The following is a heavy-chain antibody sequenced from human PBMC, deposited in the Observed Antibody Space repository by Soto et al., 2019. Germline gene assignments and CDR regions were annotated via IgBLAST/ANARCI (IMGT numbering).Heavy chain of an antibody. CDR2: INSDGSST. CDR3: ARVRVGEVFVGMDV. CDR1: GFTFSSYW. J-gene: IGHJ6*02. Sequence: EVQLVESGGGLVQPGGSLRLSCAASGFTFSSYWMHWVRQAPGKGLVWVSRINSDGSSTSYADSVKGRFTISRDNAKNTLYLQMNSLGAEDTAVYYCARVRVGEVFVGMDVWGQGTTVTVSS. D-gene: IGHD3-10*01. V-gene: IGHV3-74*01.